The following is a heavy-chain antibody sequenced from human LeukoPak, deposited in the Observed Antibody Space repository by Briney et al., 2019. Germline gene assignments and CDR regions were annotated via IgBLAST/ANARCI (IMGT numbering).Heavy chain of an antibody. V-gene: IGHV3-30*18. Sequence: GGSLRLSCAASGFTFSSYWMSWVRQAPGKGLEWVAVISYDGSNKYYADSVKGRFTISRDNSKNTLYLQMNSLRAEDTAVYYCAKEGRWLLYRYFDYWGQGTLVTVSS. J-gene: IGHJ4*02. CDR2: ISYDGSNK. CDR1: GFTFSSYW. CDR3: AKEGRWLLYRYFDY. D-gene: IGHD5-12*01.